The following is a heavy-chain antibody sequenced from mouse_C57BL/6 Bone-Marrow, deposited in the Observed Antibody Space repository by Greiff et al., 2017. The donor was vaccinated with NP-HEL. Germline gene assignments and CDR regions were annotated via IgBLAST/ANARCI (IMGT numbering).Heavy chain of an antibody. D-gene: IGHD1-1*01. CDR1: GFSLSTSGMG. CDR3: ARSITTVVATFDY. J-gene: IGHJ2*01. V-gene: IGHV8-12*01. Sequence: QVQLKESGPGILQSSQTLSLTCSFSGFSLSTSGMGVSWIRQPSGKGLEWLAHIYWDDDKRYNPSLKSRLTSSKDTSRNQVFLKITSVDTADTATYYCARSITTVVATFDYWGQGTTLTVSS. CDR2: IYWDDDK.